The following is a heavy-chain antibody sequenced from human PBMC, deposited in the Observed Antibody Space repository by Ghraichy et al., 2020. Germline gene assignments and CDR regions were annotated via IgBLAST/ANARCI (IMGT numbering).Heavy chain of an antibody. CDR3: ARGGSGTVTRRFFAYMDV. V-gene: IGHV3-11*06. CDR1: GFTFGDYY. CDR2: ISGSSSYI. D-gene: IGHD4-17*01. Sequence: LSLTCAASGFTFGDYYMTWIRQAPGKGLEWVSYISGSSSYINYADSVKGRFTISRDNAKNSVFLQMNSLSAEDTAVYYCARGGSGTVTRRFFAYMDVWGTGTTVTVSS. J-gene: IGHJ6*03.